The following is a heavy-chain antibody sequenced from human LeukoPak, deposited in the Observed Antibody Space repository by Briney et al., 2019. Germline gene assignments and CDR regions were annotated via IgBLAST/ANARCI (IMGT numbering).Heavy chain of an antibody. CDR3: ARDRRGCSGGSCYASYYYYYGMDV. CDR1: GFTFSSYA. D-gene: IGHD2-15*01. Sequence: PGGSLRLSCAASGFTFSSYAMHWVRQAPGKGLEWVAVISYDGSNKYYADSVKGRFTISRDNSKNTLYLQMNSLRAEDTAVYYCARDRRGCSGGSCYASYYYYYGMDVWGKGTTVTVSS. J-gene: IGHJ6*04. CDR2: ISYDGSNK. V-gene: IGHV3-30*04.